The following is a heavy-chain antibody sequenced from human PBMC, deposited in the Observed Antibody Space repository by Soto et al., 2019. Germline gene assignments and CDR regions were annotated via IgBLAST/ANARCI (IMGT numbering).Heavy chain of an antibody. CDR1: GYTFTSYG. CDR3: ASYVDTAMVQAFDI. CDR2: ISAYNGNT. J-gene: IGHJ3*02. D-gene: IGHD5-18*01. V-gene: IGHV1-18*01. Sequence: VASVKVSCKASGYTFTSYGISWVRQAPGQGLEWMGWISAYNGNTNYAQKLQGRVTMTTNTSTSTAYMELRSLRSDDTAVYYCASYVDTAMVQAFDIWGQGTMVTVSS.